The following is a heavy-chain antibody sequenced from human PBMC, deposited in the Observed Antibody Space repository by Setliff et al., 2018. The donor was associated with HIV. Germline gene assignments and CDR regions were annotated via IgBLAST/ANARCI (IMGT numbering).Heavy chain of an antibody. CDR1: GYTFTDYF. Sequence: ASVKVSCKASGYTFTDYFIHWVRQAPGQGLEGMGCIGPRIGDTKIPQRFKGRVTMTRDTYINTAYMELTGVRSYDTAVYYCARQLSNSLDYWGQGTPVTVSS. CDR3: ARQLSNSLDY. D-gene: IGHD1-1*01. V-gene: IGHV1-2*02. CDR2: IGPRIGDT. J-gene: IGHJ4*02.